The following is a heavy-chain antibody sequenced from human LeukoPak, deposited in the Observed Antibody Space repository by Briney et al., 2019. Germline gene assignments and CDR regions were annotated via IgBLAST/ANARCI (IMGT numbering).Heavy chain of an antibody. CDR2: ISYDGSNK. J-gene: IGHJ4*02. CDR3: ARARIAVAGTD. D-gene: IGHD6-19*01. V-gene: IGHV3-30-3*01. CDR1: GFTFSSYA. Sequence: PGGSLRLSCAASGFTFSSYAMHWVRQAPGKGLEWVAVISYDGSNKYYADSVKGRFTISRDNSKNTLYLQMNSLRAEDTAVYYCARARIAVAGTDWGQGTLVTVSS.